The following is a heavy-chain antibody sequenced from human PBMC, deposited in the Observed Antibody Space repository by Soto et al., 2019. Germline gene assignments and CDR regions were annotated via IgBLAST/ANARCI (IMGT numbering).Heavy chain of an antibody. CDR2: IYWDDTD. CDR3: AHTRNGYYEDFDY. CDR1: GFSLITRGLG. V-gene: IGHV2-5*02. Sequence: QTTLKESGPTVVKPTQTLTLTCSFSGFSLITRGLGVGWIRQPPGEALEWLAVIYWDDTDRYSPSLKTRLTTPKATSKNRVALTMTNMDPADTGIYYRAHTRNGYYEDFDYWGQGTLFTVSS. J-gene: IGHJ4*02. D-gene: IGHD3-22*01.